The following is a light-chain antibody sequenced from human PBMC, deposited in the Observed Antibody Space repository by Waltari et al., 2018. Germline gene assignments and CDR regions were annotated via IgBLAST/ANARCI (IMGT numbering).Light chain of an antibody. Sequence: EIVLTQSPGTLSLSPGKRATLSCRASQSVSSSYLAWYQQKPGQAPRLLIYGASSRATGIPDRFSGSGSGTDFTLTISRLEPEDFAVYYCQQYGSSPPGVTFGGGTKVEIK. CDR3: QQYGSSPPGVT. V-gene: IGKV3-20*01. CDR2: GAS. CDR1: QSVSSSY. J-gene: IGKJ4*01.